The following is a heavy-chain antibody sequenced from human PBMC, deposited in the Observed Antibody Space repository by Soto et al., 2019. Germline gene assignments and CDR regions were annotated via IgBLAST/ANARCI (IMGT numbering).Heavy chain of an antibody. CDR2: IYYSGST. J-gene: IGHJ5*02. CDR1: GGSISSYY. D-gene: IGHD3-10*01. CDR3: ARVGGSGSPFDT. V-gene: IGHV4-59*12. Sequence: SETLSLTCTVSGGSISSYYWSWIRQPPGKGLEWFGYIYYSGSTNYNPSLKSRVTISVDTSKNQFSLKLSSVTAADTAVYYCARVGGSGSPFDTWGQGTLVTVSS.